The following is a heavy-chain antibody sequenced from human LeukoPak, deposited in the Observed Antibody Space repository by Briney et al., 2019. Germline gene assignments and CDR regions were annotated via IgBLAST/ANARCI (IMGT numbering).Heavy chain of an antibody. D-gene: IGHD2-8*01. CDR2: INWSGGNT. Sequence: GGSLRLSCAASGFTFDDYGMSWVRQAPGKGLEWVSGINWSGGNTGYADSVKGRFTISRDNVKNSLYLQMNSLRAEDTALYYCARAPGVRYYYYMVVWGKGTTVTVSS. CDR3: ARAPGVRYYYYMVV. CDR1: GFTFDDYG. J-gene: IGHJ6*03. V-gene: IGHV3-20*04.